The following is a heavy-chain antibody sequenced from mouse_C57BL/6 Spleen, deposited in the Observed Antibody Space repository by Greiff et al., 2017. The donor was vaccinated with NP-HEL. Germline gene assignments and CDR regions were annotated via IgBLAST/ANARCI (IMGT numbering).Heavy chain of an antibody. J-gene: IGHJ3*01. V-gene: IGHV1-18*01. Sequence: EVQLQQSGPELVKPGASVKIPCKASGYTFTDYNMDWVKQSHGKSLEWIGDINPNNGGTIYNQKFKGKATLTVDKSSSTAYMELRSLTSEDTAVYYCARSGGYYGPSWFAYWGQGTLVTVSA. CDR3: ARSGGYYGPSWFAY. CDR1: GYTFTDYN. D-gene: IGHD1-1*01. CDR2: INPNNGGT.